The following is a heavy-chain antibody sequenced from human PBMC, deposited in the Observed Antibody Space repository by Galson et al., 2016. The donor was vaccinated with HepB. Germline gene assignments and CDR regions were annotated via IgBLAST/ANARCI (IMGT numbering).Heavy chain of an antibody. CDR1: GFRFSSYV. J-gene: IGHJ6*02. CDR3: AKEGTIFGMIPYGVDV. Sequence: SLRLSCAASGFRFSSYVMSWVRQAPGKGLDWVSSINGGGGITYYADSVKGRFTTSRDNSKNTVYLQMNSLRAEDTAVYYCAKEGTIFGMIPYGVDVWGQGTTVTVSS. D-gene: IGHD3-3*01. CDR2: INGGGGIT. V-gene: IGHV3-23*01.